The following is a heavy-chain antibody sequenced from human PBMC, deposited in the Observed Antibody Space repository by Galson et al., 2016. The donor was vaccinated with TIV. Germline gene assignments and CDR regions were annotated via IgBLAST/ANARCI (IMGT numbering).Heavy chain of an antibody. V-gene: IGHV2-5*01. J-gene: IGHJ4*02. CDR2: IYYNNEK. CDR1: GFSLRSSGVG. Sequence: PALVKPTQTLTLTCAFSGFSLRSSGVGVGWIRQPPGKALEWLALIYYNNEKRYSPSLNNRLTITRDTSKNQAVLTMTNMGAVDTGTYYCARYFYGSGSSSHFDYWGQGTLVTVSS. D-gene: IGHD3-10*01. CDR3: ARYFYGSGSSSHFDY.